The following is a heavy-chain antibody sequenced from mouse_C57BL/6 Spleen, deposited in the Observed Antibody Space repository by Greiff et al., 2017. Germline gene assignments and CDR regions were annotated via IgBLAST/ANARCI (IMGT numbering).Heavy chain of an antibody. Sequence: QVQLQPPGAELVMPGASVQLSCKASGYTFTSYWMHWVKQRPGQGLEWIGEIDPSDSYTNYNKKFKGKSTLTVDNSSITTNMQLSSLTSEDSAVSYWAITPYVSSLDYWGQGTTLTVSS. V-gene: IGHV1-69*01. CDR2: IDPSDSYT. J-gene: IGHJ2*01. CDR3: AITPYVSSLDY. D-gene: IGHD1-1*01. CDR1: GYTFTSYW.